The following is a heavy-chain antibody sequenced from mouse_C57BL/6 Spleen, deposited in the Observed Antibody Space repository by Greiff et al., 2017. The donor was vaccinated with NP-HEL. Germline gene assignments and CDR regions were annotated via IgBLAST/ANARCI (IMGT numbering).Heavy chain of an antibody. V-gene: IGHV1-22*01. D-gene: IGHD2-1*01. Sequence: DVQLQESGPELVKPGASVKMSCKASGYTFTDYNMHWVKQSHGKSLEWIGYINPNNGGTSYNQKFKGKATLTVNKSSSTAYMELRSLTSEDSAVYYCAREGGYYYGNRAWFAYWGQGTLVTVSA. CDR3: AREGGYYYGNRAWFAY. CDR1: GYTFTDYN. CDR2: INPNNGGT. J-gene: IGHJ3*01.